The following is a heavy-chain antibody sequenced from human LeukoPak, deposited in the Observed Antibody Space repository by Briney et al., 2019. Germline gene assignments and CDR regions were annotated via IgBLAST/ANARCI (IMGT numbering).Heavy chain of an antibody. CDR1: NYSISSGYY. D-gene: IGHD3-3*01. V-gene: IGHV4-38-2*02. Sequence: SETLSLTCTVSNYSISSGYYWGWIRQPPEKGLEWIGSIYHSGSTYSNPSLKSRVTISVDTSKNQFPLKLSSVTAADTAVYYCAKLGNYDLMIDYWGQGTLVTVSS. J-gene: IGHJ4*02. CDR2: IYHSGST. CDR3: AKLGNYDLMIDY.